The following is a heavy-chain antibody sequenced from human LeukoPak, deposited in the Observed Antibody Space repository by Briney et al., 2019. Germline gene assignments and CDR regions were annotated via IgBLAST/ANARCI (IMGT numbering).Heavy chain of an antibody. CDR3: AREPDGSYFDY. Sequence: SETLSLTRTVSRYSISSGYYWGWIRPPPGKGLEWIGSIYHSGSTYYNPSLKSRVTISVDTSKNQFSLKLSSVTAADTAVYYCAREPDGSYFDYWGQGTLVTVSS. V-gene: IGHV4-38-2*02. CDR1: RYSISSGYY. J-gene: IGHJ4*02. CDR2: IYHSGST. D-gene: IGHD5-24*01.